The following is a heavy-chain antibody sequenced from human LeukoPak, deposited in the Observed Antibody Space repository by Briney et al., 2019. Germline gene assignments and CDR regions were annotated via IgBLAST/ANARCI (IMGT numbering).Heavy chain of an antibody. CDR2: IYSDGST. CDR1: GFTVSSNY. Sequence: GGSLRLSCAVSGFTVSSNYMNWVRQAPGKAPEWVSLIYSDGSTHYADSVKGRFPISRDNAKNSLYLQMNSLRAEDTAVYYCAREDWLRYSPRGQGTLVTVSS. V-gene: IGHV3-66*01. J-gene: IGHJ4*02. CDR3: AREDWLRYSP. D-gene: IGHD3-9*01.